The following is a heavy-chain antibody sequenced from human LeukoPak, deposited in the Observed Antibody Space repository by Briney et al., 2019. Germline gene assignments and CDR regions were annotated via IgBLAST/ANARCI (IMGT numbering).Heavy chain of an antibody. D-gene: IGHD6-13*01. CDR1: GFPFSSHT. CDR3: ARRSHASPAGYSPFFDS. Sequence: GGSLRLSCAGSGFPFSSHTINWVRQGPGKGMEWASTISHSGATYYADSVKGRFTISRDNSKNTVFLQMNSLRAEDTALYFCARRSHASPAGYSPFFDSWGQGTLVTVSS. CDR2: ISHSGAT. V-gene: IGHV3-23*01. J-gene: IGHJ4*02.